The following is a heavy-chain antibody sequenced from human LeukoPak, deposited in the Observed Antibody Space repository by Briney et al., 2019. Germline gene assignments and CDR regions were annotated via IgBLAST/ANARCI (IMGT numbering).Heavy chain of an antibody. J-gene: IGHJ4*02. CDR2: ISYDGSNK. V-gene: IGHV3-30*04. CDR1: GFTFSSYA. CDR3: ARDREWGVFDY. Sequence: GGSLRLSCAASGFTFSSYAMHWVRQAPGKGLEWVAVISYDGSNKYYADSVKGRFTISRDNSKNTLYLQVNSLRAEDTAVYYCARDREWGVFDYWGQGTLVTVSS. D-gene: IGHD3-10*01.